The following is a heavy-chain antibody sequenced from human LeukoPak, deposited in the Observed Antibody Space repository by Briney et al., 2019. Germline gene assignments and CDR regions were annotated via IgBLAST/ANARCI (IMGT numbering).Heavy chain of an antibody. CDR2: MYTSGSN. V-gene: IGHV4-4*07. D-gene: IGHD2/OR15-2a*01. CDR3: ARHGIYDDAFDI. Sequence: ETLSLMCSVWGGYMSSYYWRWIRQPAGKGVEGVGRMYTSGSNNYNPSLKSRLTMSVDTSKHQFSLKLSSVTAADTAVYYCARHGIYDDAFDIWGQGTMVTVSS. J-gene: IGHJ3*02. CDR1: GGYMSSYY.